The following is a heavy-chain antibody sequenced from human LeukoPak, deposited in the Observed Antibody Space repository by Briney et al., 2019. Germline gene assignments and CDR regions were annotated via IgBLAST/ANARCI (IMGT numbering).Heavy chain of an antibody. CDR3: AKTRADYSSSSGTRFDP. J-gene: IGHJ5*02. D-gene: IGHD6-6*01. CDR2: INPNSGGT. V-gene: IGHV1-2*02. Sequence: ASVKVSCKASGYTFTGYYMHWVRQAPGQGLEWMGWINPNSGGTNYAQKFQGRVTMTRDTSISTAYMELRSLRSDDTAVYYCAKTRADYSSSSGTRFDPWGQGTLVTVSS. CDR1: GYTFTGYY.